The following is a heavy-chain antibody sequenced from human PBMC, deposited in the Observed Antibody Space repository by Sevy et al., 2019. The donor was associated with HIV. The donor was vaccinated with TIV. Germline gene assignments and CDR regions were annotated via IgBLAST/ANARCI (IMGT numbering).Heavy chain of an antibody. CDR2: IKKDGSKK. D-gene: IGHD3-22*01. J-gene: IGHJ6*02. CDR1: GFIFSNYY. V-gene: IGHV3-7*01. Sequence: GGSLRLSCAASGFIFSNYYMSWVRQAPGKGLEWVANIKKDGSKKSYVASVEVRFTIAREKAKNSLYVQMNSLRAEETAVYYCARCSYDSRGYFYYFYGLDVWGQGTTVTVSS. CDR3: ARCSYDSRGYFYYFYGLDV.